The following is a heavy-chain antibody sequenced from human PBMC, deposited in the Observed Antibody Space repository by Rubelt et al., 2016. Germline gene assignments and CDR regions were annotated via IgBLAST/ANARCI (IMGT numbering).Heavy chain of an antibody. CDR2: IYYSGST. CDR1: GGSISSSSYY. D-gene: IGHD2-2*02. CDR3: ARVVPAAIGASHSFDY. Sequence: QLQLQESGPGLVKPSETLSLTCTLSGGSISSSSYYWGWIRQPPGKGLELIGSIYYSGSTYYNPSLKSRVTLSVDTSKNQFSLKLSSVPAADTAVYYCARVVPAAIGASHSFDYWGQGTLVTVSS. J-gene: IGHJ4*02. V-gene: IGHV4-39*01.